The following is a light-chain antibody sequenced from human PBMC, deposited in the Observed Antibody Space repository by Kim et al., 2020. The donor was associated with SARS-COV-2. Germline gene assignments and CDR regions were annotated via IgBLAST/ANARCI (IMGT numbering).Light chain of an antibody. J-gene: IGLJ1*01. CDR3: GTWDSSLSAYV. Sequence: GQKVAISGSESSSNIGNNYVTWYQQLPGTAPKLLIYDNNKRPSGIPDRYSGSKSGASATLGITGLQTGDEADYYCGTWDSSLSAYVFGTGAKVTVL. CDR1: SSNIGNNY. CDR2: DNN. V-gene: IGLV1-51*01.